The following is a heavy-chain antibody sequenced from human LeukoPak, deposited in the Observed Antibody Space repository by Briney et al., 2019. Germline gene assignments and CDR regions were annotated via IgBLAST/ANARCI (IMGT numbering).Heavy chain of an antibody. CDR1: GYTFSSNY. CDR2: INPSGGST. CDR3: ARGPRITLVRGGQWYYYMDV. Sequence: ASVKVSCKASGYTFSSNYMHWVRQTPGQGLEWMGIINPSGGSTNYAQKFQGRVTMTRDTSTSTVYMELSGLRSEDTAVYYCARGPRITLVRGGQWYYYMDVWGKGTTVTISS. J-gene: IGHJ6*03. V-gene: IGHV1-46*01. D-gene: IGHD3-10*01.